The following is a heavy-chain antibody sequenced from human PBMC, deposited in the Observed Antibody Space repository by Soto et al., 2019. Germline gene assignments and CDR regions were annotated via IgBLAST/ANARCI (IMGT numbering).Heavy chain of an antibody. Sequence: QVQLQESGPGLVKPSETLSLTCTVSGGSISSYYWSWIRQPPGKGLEWIGYIYYSGSTNYNPALKCRVTISVDTSKNQFSLKLSSVTAADTAVYYCARRYGYSSVYSGQGTLVTVSS. CDR3: ARRYGYSSVY. D-gene: IGHD5-18*01. V-gene: IGHV4-59*08. CDR2: IYYSGST. J-gene: IGHJ4*02. CDR1: GGSISSYY.